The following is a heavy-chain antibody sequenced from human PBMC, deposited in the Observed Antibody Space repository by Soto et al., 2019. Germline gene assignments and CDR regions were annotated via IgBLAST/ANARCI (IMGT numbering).Heavy chain of an antibody. CDR1: GFTFTNVW. CDR2: SKSKTDGGTI. V-gene: IGHV3-15*01. Sequence: EVQLVESGGGLVKPGGSLRLSCAASGFTFTNVWMSWVRQALGKGLEWVGRSKSKTDGGTIEYAAPVKGRFTISRDDSKNTLYLQMNSLKTEDPAVYYCSTARSWYRNSVGAFEIWGQGTLVTVSS. CDR3: STARSWYRNSVGAFEI. D-gene: IGHD6-6*01. J-gene: IGHJ3*02.